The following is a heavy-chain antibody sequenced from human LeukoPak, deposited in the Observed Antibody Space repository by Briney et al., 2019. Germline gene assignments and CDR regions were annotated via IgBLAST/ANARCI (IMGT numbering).Heavy chain of an antibody. J-gene: IGHJ4*02. V-gene: IGHV3-30*01. D-gene: IGHD1-26*01. CDR3: ARENSGSYYFDY. CDR2: ISYDGSNK. CDR1: GFTFSSYA. Sequence: PGGSLRLSCAASGFTFSSYAMPWVRQAPGKGLEWVAVISYDGSNKYYADSVKGRFTISRDNSKNTLYLQMNSLRAEDTAVYYCARENSGSYYFDYWGQGTLVTVSS.